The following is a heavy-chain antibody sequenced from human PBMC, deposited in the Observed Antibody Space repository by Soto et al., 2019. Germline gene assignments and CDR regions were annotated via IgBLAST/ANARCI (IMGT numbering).Heavy chain of an antibody. CDR3: AKDLMVAPGDYFAS. J-gene: IGHJ4*02. D-gene: IGHD2-8*01. CDR1: GFTFTNYA. V-gene: IGHV3-23*01. CDR2: ISGGGGSI. Sequence: XECLSLSCVTSGFTFTNYAMTWVRQAPGKGLEWVSGISGGGGSIYYSDPVKGRFTISRDNSKNTLYLQMNSLRAEDTAVYYCAKDLMVAPGDYFASWGQGTLVTVS.